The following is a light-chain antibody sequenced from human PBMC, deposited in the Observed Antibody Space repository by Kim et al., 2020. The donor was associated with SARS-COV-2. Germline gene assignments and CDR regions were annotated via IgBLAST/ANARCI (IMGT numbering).Light chain of an antibody. J-gene: IGLJ3*02. CDR3: GTWDSSLSAGV. V-gene: IGLV1-51*01. Sequence: QSVLTQPPSVSAAPGQKVTISCSGSSSNIGNNYASWYQQIPGTAPKLLIYDNNKRPSGIPDRFSGSKSGTSATLAITGLQTGDEADYYCGTWDSSLSAGVFGGGTKLTVL. CDR2: DNN. CDR1: SSNIGNNY.